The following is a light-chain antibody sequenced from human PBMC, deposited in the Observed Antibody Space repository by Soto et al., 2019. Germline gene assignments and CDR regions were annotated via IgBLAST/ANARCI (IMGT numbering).Light chain of an antibody. Sequence: VLTQPPSVSGAPGQRVTISCTGSSSNIGAGYDVHWYQQLPGTAPKLLIYGHTNRPSGVPDRFSGSKSGSSASLAITGLEAEDEADYYCQSYDRSLSGCVFGTGTKVTVL. CDR3: QSYDRSLSGCV. V-gene: IGLV1-40*01. CDR2: GHT. J-gene: IGLJ1*01. CDR1: SSNIGAGYD.